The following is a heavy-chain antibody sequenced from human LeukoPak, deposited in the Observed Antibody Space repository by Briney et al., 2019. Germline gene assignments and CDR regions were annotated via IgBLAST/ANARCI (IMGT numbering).Heavy chain of an antibody. Sequence: PGRSLRLSCAASGFTFSSYGMHWVRRAPGKGLEWVAVISYDESNKWYADSVKGRFTISRDNAKNSLYLQMNSLRAEDTALYYCAKDITYYYDSSGTTGAFDIWGQGTMVTVSS. V-gene: IGHV3-30*18. CDR1: GFTFSSYG. CDR2: ISYDESNK. J-gene: IGHJ3*02. CDR3: AKDITYYYDSSGTTGAFDI. D-gene: IGHD3-22*01.